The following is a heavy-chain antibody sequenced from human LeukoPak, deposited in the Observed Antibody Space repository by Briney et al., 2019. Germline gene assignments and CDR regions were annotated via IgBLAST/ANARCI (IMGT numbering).Heavy chain of an antibody. V-gene: IGHV3-73*01. Sequence: GGSLRLSCAVSGFTFSGSAIHWVRQASGRGLEWVGRIRSKTNDYATAYAVSVRGRFTVSRDDSENTAYLQMNSLKPEDTAVYYCIRHHSRVGDAFDIWGLGTIVTVSS. CDR2: IRSKTNDYAT. CDR1: GFTFSGSA. CDR3: IRHHSRVGDAFDI. J-gene: IGHJ3*02.